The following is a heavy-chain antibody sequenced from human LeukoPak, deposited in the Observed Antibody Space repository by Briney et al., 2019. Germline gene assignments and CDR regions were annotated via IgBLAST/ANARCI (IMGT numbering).Heavy chain of an antibody. CDR1: GGSFSGYY. J-gene: IGHJ5*02. CDR3: AREEDYYDSSGYYSNL. V-gene: IGHV4-34*01. D-gene: IGHD3-22*01. CDR2: INHSGST. Sequence: SSETLSLTCAVYGGSFSGYYWSWIRQPPGKGLEWIGEINHSGSTNYNPSLKSRVTISVDTSKNQFSLKLSFVTAADTAVYYCAREEDYYDSSGYYSNLWGQGTLVTVSS.